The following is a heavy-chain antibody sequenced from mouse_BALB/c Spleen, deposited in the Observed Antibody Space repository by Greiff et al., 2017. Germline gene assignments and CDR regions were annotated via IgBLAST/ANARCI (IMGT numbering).Heavy chain of an antibody. CDR2: ISSGGST. CDR1: GFTFSSYA. Sequence: EVQRVESGGGLVKPGGSLKLSCAASGFTFSSYAMSWVRQTPVKRLEWVASISSGGSTYYPDSVKGRFTISRDNARNILYLQMSSLRSEDTAMYYCARPYYYGSSYFDYWGQGTTLTVSS. D-gene: IGHD1-1*01. V-gene: IGHV5-6-5*01. CDR3: ARPYYYGSSYFDY. J-gene: IGHJ2*01.